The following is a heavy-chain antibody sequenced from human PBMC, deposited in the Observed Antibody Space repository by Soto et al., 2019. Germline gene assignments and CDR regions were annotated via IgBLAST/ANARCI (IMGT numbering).Heavy chain of an antibody. CDR2: LYYTGRT. J-gene: IGHJ5*02. D-gene: IGHD3-10*01. Sequence: SETLSLTCTVSGGSISSGTYYWGWIRQPPGKGLEWIGSLYYTGRTYYSPSLKSRVTISVDTSKNHFSLNLTSVTAADTAVYYCARRLARGVIGWFDPWGQGTLVTVYS. V-gene: IGHV4-39*02. CDR1: GGSISSGTYY. CDR3: ARRLARGVIGWFDP.